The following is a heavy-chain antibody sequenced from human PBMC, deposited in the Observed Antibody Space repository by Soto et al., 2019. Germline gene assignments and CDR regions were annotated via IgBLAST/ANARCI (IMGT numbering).Heavy chain of an antibody. D-gene: IGHD3-22*01. CDR1: GDSFNTFA. CDR2: IIPNFETP. Sequence: QVQLVQSGAEVKKPGSSVKLSCKASGDSFNTFAVTWVRQAPGQGLEWMGGIIPNFETPNYAQKFQGRVTIIADKSTSTPYMELSSLRSEDTAVYYCARPYYDSSGYYLWYFDYWGQGTLVTVSS. J-gene: IGHJ4*02. CDR3: ARPYYDSSGYYLWYFDY. V-gene: IGHV1-69*06.